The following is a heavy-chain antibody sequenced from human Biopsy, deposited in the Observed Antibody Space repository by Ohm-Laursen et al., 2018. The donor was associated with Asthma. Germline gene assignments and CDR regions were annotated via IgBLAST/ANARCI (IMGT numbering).Heavy chain of an antibody. J-gene: IGHJ6*02. CDR3: VRGSSSWHHGPFHYYYGLDV. D-gene: IGHD6-13*01. Sequence: GTLSLTCSLSSGSGGYMRSGNYYWGWIRQPPGKGLEWIGSIYYSGTTYYNPSLGSRFTVSADTSKNQFSLKLTSVTAADTAVYYCVRGSSSWHHGPFHYYYGLDVWGQGTTATVSS. CDR1: SGSGGYMRSGNYY. CDR2: IYYSGTT. V-gene: IGHV4-39*01.